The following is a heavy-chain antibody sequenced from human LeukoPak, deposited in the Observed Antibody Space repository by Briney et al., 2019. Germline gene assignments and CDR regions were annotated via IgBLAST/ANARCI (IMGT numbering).Heavy chain of an antibody. CDR1: GGSISSSHYY. D-gene: IGHD2-2*02. CDR2: IYYSGST. Sequence: PSETLSLTCTVSGGSISSSHYYWGWIRQAPGKVLVWNGSIYYSGSTYYNPSLKSRVTISVDTSKNQFSLKLSSVTAADTAVYYCARQWGVGYCSSTSCYTGAFDIWGQGTMVTVSS. CDR3: ARQWGVGYCSSTSCYTGAFDI. V-gene: IGHV4-39*01. J-gene: IGHJ3*02.